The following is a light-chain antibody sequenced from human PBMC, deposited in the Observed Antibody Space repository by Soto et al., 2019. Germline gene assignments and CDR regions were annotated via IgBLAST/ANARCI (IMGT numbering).Light chain of an antibody. Sequence: QSALTQPASVSGSPGQSITISCTGTSSDVGGYNYVSWYQQHPGKAPKLMIYDVSNRPSGVSNRFSGSKSANTASLTISGLQAEDEADYYCSSYTSSSTLDYVFGTGTKLTVL. J-gene: IGLJ1*01. V-gene: IGLV2-14*01. CDR1: SSDVGGYNY. CDR3: SSYTSSSTLDYV. CDR2: DVS.